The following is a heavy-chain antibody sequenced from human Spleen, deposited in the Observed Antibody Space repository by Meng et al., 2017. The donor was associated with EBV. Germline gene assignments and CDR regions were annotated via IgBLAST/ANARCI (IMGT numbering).Heavy chain of an antibody. CDR3: ARCSDYYETSGSSECDS. J-gene: IGHJ4*02. CDR2: IHHSGST. V-gene: IGHV4-4*02. CDR1: GGSISSSHW. Sequence: QGRLQESGPGLRKPSGTLSLTCPISGGSISSSHWWTWVRQSPGKGLQWIGEIHHSGSTNYGPSLKSRVTVSMDKSKNVFSLKLTSVTAADTAFYSCARCSDYYETSGSSECDSWGRGTLVTVSS. D-gene: IGHD3-22*01.